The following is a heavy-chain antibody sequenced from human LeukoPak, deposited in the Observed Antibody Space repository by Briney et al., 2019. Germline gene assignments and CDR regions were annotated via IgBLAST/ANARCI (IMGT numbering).Heavy chain of an antibody. CDR1: GFTFSSYA. V-gene: IGHV3-30-3*01. CDR2: ISYDGSNK. CDR3: ARAPPSIAVAGTGSDY. D-gene: IGHD6-19*01. J-gene: IGHJ4*02. Sequence: GRSLRLSCAASGFTFSSYAMHWVRQAPGKGLEWVAVISYDGSNKYYADSVKGRFTISRDNAKNSLYLQMNSLRAEDTAVYYCARAPPSIAVAGTGSDYWGQGTLVTVSS.